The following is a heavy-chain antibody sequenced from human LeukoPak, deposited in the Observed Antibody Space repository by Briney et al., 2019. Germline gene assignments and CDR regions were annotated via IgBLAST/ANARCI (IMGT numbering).Heavy chain of an antibody. CDR3: AETGSPLANYYYGMDV. V-gene: IGHV4-39*01. D-gene: IGHD6-19*01. Sequence: SETLSLTCTVSGGSISSSSYYWGWIRQPPGKGLEWIGSIYYSGSTYYNPSLKSRVTISVDTSKNQFSLKLSSVTAADTAVYYCAETGSPLANYYYGMDVWGQGTTVTVSS. J-gene: IGHJ6*02. CDR2: IYYSGST. CDR1: GGSISSSSYY.